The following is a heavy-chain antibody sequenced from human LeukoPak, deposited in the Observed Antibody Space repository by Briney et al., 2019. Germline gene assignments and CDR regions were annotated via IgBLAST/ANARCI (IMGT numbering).Heavy chain of an antibody. Sequence: SAKVSCKASGGTFSSYAISWVRQAPGQGLEWMGRIIPILGIANYAQKFQGRVTITADKSTSTAYMELSSLRSEDTAVYYCARGGVGMVREEVDYWGQGTLVTVSS. CDR1: GGTFSSYA. CDR3: ARGGVGMVREEVDY. D-gene: IGHD3-10*01. V-gene: IGHV1-69*04. CDR2: IIPILGIA. J-gene: IGHJ4*02.